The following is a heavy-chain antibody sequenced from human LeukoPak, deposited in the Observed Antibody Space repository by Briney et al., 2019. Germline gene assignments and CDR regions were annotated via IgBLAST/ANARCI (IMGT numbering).Heavy chain of an antibody. J-gene: IGHJ5*02. V-gene: IGHV1-18*01. CDR1: GYTFINYG. CDR2: ISAYNGNT. D-gene: IGHD3-10*01. CDR3: ARMRPGLIWFGELLYGNWFDP. Sequence: ASVKVSCKASGYTFINYGISWVRQPPGKGLEWMGLISAYNGNTNYAQKFQGRVTMTTDTSTSTAHMELRNLRSDDTAVYYCARMRPGLIWFGELLYGNWFDPWGQGTLVTVSS.